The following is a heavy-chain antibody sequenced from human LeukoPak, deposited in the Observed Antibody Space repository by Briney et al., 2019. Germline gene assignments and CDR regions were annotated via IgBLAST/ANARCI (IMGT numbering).Heavy chain of an antibody. D-gene: IGHD3-3*01. J-gene: IGHJ4*02. V-gene: IGHV3-74*01. CDR3: ARVSDFWSGYFDY. Sequence: PGGSLRLSCAASGFTFSNAWMNWVRQAPGKGLVWVSRINSDGSSTSYADSVKGRFTISRDNAKNTLYLQMNSLRAEDTAVYYCARVSDFWSGYFDYWGQGTLVTVSS. CDR1: GFTFSNAW. CDR2: INSDGSST.